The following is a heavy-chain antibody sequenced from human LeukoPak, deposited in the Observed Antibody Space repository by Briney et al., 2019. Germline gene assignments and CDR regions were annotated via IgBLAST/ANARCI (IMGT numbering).Heavy chain of an antibody. J-gene: IGHJ4*02. Sequence: GGSLRLSCAASGFSVSSDYMIWVRQAPGKGLEWVSVIYSGGGTYYADSVKGRFTISRDNSKNTVYLQMNSLRAEDTALYYCARGLSGYPWGYWGQGTLVTVSS. CDR2: IYSGGGT. CDR3: ARGLSGYPWGY. CDR1: GFSVSSDY. V-gene: IGHV3-53*01. D-gene: IGHD5-12*01.